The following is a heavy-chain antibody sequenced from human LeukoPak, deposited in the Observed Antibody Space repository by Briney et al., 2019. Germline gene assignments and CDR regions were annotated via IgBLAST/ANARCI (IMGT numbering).Heavy chain of an antibody. CDR3: AKDGLGIGTN. J-gene: IGHJ4*02. CDR1: GFIFSNYA. CDR2: IRYHGSDK. V-gene: IGHV3-30*02. Sequence: PGGSLRLSCTASGFIFSNYAMHWVRQAPGKGLEWVAFIRYHGSDKFYADSVKGRFTISRDNSRDTLFLEMNSLRLEDSAVYYCAKDGLGIGTNWGQGTLVTVSS. D-gene: IGHD1-1*01.